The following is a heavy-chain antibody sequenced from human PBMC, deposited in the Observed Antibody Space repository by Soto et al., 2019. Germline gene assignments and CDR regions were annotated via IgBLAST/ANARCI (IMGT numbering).Heavy chain of an antibody. CDR3: ARHQYSYGINWFDP. J-gene: IGHJ5*02. V-gene: IGHV4-39*01. CDR1: GGSISSSSYY. D-gene: IGHD5-18*01. CDR2: IYYSGST. Sequence: SETLSLTCTVSGGSISSSSYYWGWIRQPPGKGLEWIGSIYYSGSTYYNPSLKSRVTISVDTSKNQFSLKLSSVTAADTAVYYCARHQYSYGINWFDPWGQGALVTVSS.